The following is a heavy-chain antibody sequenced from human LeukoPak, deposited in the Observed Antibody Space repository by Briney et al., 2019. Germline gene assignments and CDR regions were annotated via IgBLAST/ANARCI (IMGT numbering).Heavy chain of an antibody. V-gene: IGHV4-59*01. CDR1: GGSISSYY. J-gene: IGHJ5*02. CDR3: ARGIVVVPAAIDAFNWFDP. D-gene: IGHD2-2*02. Sequence: PSETLSLTCTVSGGSISSYYWSWIRQPPGKGLEWIGYIYYSGSTNYNPSLKSRVTISVDTSKNQFSLKLSSVTAADTAVYYCARGIVVVPAAIDAFNWFDPWGQGTLVTVSS. CDR2: IYYSGST.